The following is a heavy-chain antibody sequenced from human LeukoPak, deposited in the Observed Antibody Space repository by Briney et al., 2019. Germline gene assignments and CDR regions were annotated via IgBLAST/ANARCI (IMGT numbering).Heavy chain of an antibody. Sequence: GGSLRLSCAASGFTFSSSAMHWVRQAPGKGLEWVAFISHDGSNEYYADSVKGRFTISRDSSKNTLYLQMNSLRAEDTAVYYCAREPYGDYFNYYFDYWGQGTLVTVSS. V-gene: IGHV3-30*04. CDR3: AREPYGDYFNYYFDY. CDR2: ISHDGSNE. J-gene: IGHJ4*02. D-gene: IGHD4-17*01. CDR1: GFTFSSSA.